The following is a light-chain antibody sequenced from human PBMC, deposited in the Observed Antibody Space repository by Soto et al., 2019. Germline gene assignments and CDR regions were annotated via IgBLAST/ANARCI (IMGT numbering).Light chain of an antibody. CDR2: LGS. V-gene: IGKV2-28*01. CDR1: QSLLHSNGYNY. Sequence: DIVMTQSPLSLPVTPGEPASISCRSSQSLLHSNGYNYLDWYLQKPGQSPLLLIYLGSNRASGVPDRFSGCGSGTDFTLKISRVEAEDVEVYYCMQALQTFTFGGGTKVEIK. J-gene: IGKJ4*01. CDR3: MQALQTFT.